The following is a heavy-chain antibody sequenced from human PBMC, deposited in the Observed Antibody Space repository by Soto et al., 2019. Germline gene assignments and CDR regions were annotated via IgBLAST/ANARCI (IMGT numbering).Heavy chain of an antibody. J-gene: IGHJ4*02. D-gene: IGHD3-9*01. CDR3: AKDYDILTGYCHYFDY. Sequence: GGSLRLSCAAFGFTFSSYAMSWVRQAPGKGLEWVSAISGSGGSTYYADSVKGRFTISRDNSKNTPYLQMNSLRAEDTAVYYCAKDYDILTGYCHYFDYWGQGTLVTVSS. V-gene: IGHV3-23*01. CDR2: ISGSGGST. CDR1: GFTFSSYA.